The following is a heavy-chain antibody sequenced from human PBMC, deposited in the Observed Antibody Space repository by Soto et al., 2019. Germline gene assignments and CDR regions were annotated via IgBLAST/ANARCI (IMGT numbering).Heavy chain of an antibody. CDR1: GFTFSSYS. CDR3: AKARDLTAPRVFYYYYGMDV. CDR2: ISSSSSTT. D-gene: IGHD2-21*02. Sequence: PGGSLRLSCAASGFTFSSYSMNWVRQAPGKGLECVSYISSSSSTTYYADSVKGRFTISRDNAKNTLYLQMNSLRAEDTAVYYCAKARDLTAPRVFYYYYGMDVWGQGTTVTVSS. J-gene: IGHJ6*02. V-gene: IGHV3-48*01.